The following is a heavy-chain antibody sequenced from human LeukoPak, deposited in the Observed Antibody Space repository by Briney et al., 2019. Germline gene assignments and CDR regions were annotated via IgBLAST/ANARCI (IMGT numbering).Heavy chain of an antibody. Sequence: PGGSLRLSCAASGLTFSNYWMSWVRQAPGKGLEWVANIKQDGSEKYYVDSVKGRFTISRDNAKTSLYLQMNSLRAEDTAVYYCARDLSGVAGYTYGRGIDYWGQGTLVTVSS. J-gene: IGHJ4*02. D-gene: IGHD5-18*01. CDR1: GLTFSNYW. CDR2: IKQDGSEK. CDR3: ARDLSGVAGYTYGRGIDY. V-gene: IGHV3-7*01.